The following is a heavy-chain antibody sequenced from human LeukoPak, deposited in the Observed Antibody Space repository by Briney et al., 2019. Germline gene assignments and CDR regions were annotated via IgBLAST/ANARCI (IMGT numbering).Heavy chain of an antibody. CDR2: IYTSGST. V-gene: IGHV4-4*07. D-gene: IGHD5-12*01. Sequence: SETLSLTCTVSGGSISSYYWSWIRQPAGKGLEWTGRIYTSGSTNYNPSLKSRVTMSVDTSKNQFSLKLSSVTAADTAVYYCARDRSGYDYWYFDYWGQGTLVTVSS. CDR1: GGSISSYY. CDR3: ARDRSGYDYWYFDY. J-gene: IGHJ4*02.